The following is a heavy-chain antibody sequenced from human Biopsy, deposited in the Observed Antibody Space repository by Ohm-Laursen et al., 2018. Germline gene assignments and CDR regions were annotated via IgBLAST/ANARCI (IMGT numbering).Heavy chain of an antibody. Sequence: SETLSLTCTVSGGPFGISSHYWIWIRQPPGKGLEWIGSIYSDDTTHYNASLQGRITISVDQPKNQFSLRLTSVTAADTAVYYCAKRDLSGTSPVWGQRTVVTVSS. J-gene: IGHJ4*02. CDR1: GGPFGISSHY. V-gene: IGHV4-39*01. D-gene: IGHD1-26*01. CDR3: AKRDLSGTSPV. CDR2: IYSDDTT.